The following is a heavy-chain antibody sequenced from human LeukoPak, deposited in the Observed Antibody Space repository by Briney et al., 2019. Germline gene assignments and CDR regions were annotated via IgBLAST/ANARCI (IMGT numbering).Heavy chain of an antibody. D-gene: IGHD6-19*01. Sequence: GGSLRLSCAASGFSFKSYAMSWVRQAPGKGLEWVSAISGSGGSTYYADSVKGRFTISRDNSKNTLYLQMNSLRAEDTAVYYCAKSLVTYSSGWSFDYWGQGTLVTVSS. CDR1: GFSFKSYA. CDR3: AKSLVTYSSGWSFDY. V-gene: IGHV3-23*01. J-gene: IGHJ4*02. CDR2: ISGSGGST.